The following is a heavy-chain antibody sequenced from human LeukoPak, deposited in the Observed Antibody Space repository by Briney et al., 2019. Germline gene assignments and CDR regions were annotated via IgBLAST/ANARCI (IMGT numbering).Heavy chain of an antibody. V-gene: IGHV3-7*01. CDR2: IKQDGSEK. J-gene: IGHJ1*01. CDR1: GFTFSSYW. D-gene: IGHD3-22*01. Sequence: PGGSLRLSCAASGFTFSSYWMSWVRQAPGKGLEWVANIKQDGSEKYYVDSVKGRFTVSRDNSRNTLFLQMNSLRAEDTAVYYCARDLWDYSDNNDYYYPLKYWGQGTLVTVSS. CDR3: ARDLWDYSDNNDYYYPLKY.